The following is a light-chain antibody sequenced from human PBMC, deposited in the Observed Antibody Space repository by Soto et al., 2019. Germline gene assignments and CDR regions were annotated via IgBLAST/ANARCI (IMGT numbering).Light chain of an antibody. V-gene: IGLV2-14*01. CDR2: EVS. Sequence: SALTQPASVSGSPGQSITISCTGTSSDVGGYNYVSWYQQHPGKAPKLMIYEVSNRPSGVSNRFSGSKSGNTASLTISGLQDEEEADYYCSSYTSSSGYVFGTGTKVTV. CDR1: SSDVGGYNY. J-gene: IGLJ1*01. CDR3: SSYTSSSGYV.